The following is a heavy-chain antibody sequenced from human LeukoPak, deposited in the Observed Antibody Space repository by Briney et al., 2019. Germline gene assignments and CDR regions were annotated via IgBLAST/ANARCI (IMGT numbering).Heavy chain of an antibody. J-gene: IGHJ4*02. CDR1: GGSFSGYY. Sequence: SETLSLTCAVYGGSFSGYYWSWIRQPPGKGLEWIGEINHSGSTNYNPSLKSRVTISVDTSKNQFSLKLSSVTAADTAVYYCARGVYHGSGSHRPYYFDYWGQGTLVTVSS. V-gene: IGHV4-34*01. CDR2: INHSGST. CDR3: ARGVYHGSGSHRPYYFDY. D-gene: IGHD3-10*01.